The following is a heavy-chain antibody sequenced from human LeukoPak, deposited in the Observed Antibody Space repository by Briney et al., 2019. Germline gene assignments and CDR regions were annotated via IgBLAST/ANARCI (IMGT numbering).Heavy chain of an antibody. CDR2: IYTSGST. CDR3: ARVGGRQLANWFDP. J-gene: IGHJ5*02. CDR1: GGSISSGSYY. V-gene: IGHV4-61*02. D-gene: IGHD6-13*01. Sequence: PSETLSLTCTVSGGSISSGSYYWSWIRQPAGKGLEWIGRIYTSGSTNYNPSLKSRVTISVDTPKNQFSLKLSSVTAADTAVYYCARVGGRQLANWFDPWGQGTLVTVSS.